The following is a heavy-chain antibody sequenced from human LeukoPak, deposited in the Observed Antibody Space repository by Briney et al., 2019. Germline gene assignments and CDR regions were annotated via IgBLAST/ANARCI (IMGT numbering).Heavy chain of an antibody. V-gene: IGHV3-74*01. J-gene: IGHJ4*02. D-gene: IGHD1-26*01. CDR1: GFTFSSYW. Sequence: GGSLTLSCAASGFTFSSYWMHWVRQAPAKGLVWVSRINSDGSSTSYADSVKGRFTISRDNAKNTLYLQMNSLRVEDTAVYYCARDRIVGTSFDFWGQGILVTVPS. CDR3: ARDRIVGTSFDF. CDR2: INSDGSST.